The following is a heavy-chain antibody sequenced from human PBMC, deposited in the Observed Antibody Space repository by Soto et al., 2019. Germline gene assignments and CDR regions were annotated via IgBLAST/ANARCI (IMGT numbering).Heavy chain of an antibody. CDR2: IYPGDSDT. D-gene: IGHD3-10*01. V-gene: IGHV5-51*01. CDR3: ARTYYYGSGSYYTWSWFDP. Sequence: PGESLKISCKGSGYSFTSYWIGWVRQMPGKGLEWMGIIYPGDSDTRYSPSFQGQVTISADKSISTAYLQWSSLKASDTAMYYCARTYYYGSGSYYTWSWFDPWGQGTLVTSPQ. J-gene: IGHJ5*02. CDR1: GYSFTSYW.